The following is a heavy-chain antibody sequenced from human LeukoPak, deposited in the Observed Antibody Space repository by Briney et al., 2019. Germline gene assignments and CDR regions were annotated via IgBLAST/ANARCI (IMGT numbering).Heavy chain of an antibody. V-gene: IGHV3-48*02. CDR3: ARDGYSSSWSDFDY. CDR1: GFTFSSYN. J-gene: IGHJ4*02. Sequence: GGSLRLSCTVSGFTFSSYNMNWVRQAPGKGLEWVAYMRSSDNTIYYADSVKGRFTISRDNAKNSLYLQMNSLRDEDTAVYYCARDGYSSSWSDFDYWGQGTLVTVSS. D-gene: IGHD6-13*01. CDR2: MRSSDNTI.